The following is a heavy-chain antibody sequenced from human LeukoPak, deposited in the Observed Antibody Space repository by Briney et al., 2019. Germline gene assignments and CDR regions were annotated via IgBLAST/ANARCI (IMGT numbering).Heavy chain of an antibody. Sequence: GGSLRLSCAASGFTFSSYAMSWVRQAPXXXXEWVSAISGSGGSTYYADSVKGRFTISRDNSKNTLYLQMNSLRAEDTAVYYCAKVGSGWSVDYWGQGTLVTVSS. CDR1: GFTFSSYA. J-gene: IGHJ4*02. D-gene: IGHD6-19*01. V-gene: IGHV3-23*01. CDR2: ISGSGGST. CDR3: AKVGSGWSVDY.